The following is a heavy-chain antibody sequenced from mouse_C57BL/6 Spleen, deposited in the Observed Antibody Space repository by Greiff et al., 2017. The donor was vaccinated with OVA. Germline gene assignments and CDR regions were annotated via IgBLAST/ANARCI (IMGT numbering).Heavy chain of an antibody. CDR3: ARATTVASYYFDY. CDR1: GYTFTSYW. Sequence: QVQLQQPGAELVMPGASVKLSCKASGYTFTSYWMHWVKQRPGQGLEWIGDIDPSDSYTNYNQKFKGKSTLTVDKSSSTAYMQLSSLTSEDSAVYYCARATTVASYYFDYWGQGTTLTVSS. D-gene: IGHD1-1*01. J-gene: IGHJ2*01. V-gene: IGHV1-69*01. CDR2: IDPSDSYT.